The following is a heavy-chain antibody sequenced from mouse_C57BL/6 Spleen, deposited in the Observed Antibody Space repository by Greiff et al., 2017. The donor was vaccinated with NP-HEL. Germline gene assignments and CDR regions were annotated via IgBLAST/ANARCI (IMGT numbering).Heavy chain of an antibody. Sequence: EVKLMESGPGLVKPSQSLSLTCSVTGYSITSGYYWNWIRQFPGNKLEWMGYISYDGSNNYNPSLKNRISITRDTSKNQFFLKLNSVTTEDTATYYCARDQAYGPMDYWGQGTSVTVSS. CDR2: ISYDGSN. CDR3: ARDQAYGPMDY. D-gene: IGHD1-1*02. V-gene: IGHV3-6*01. J-gene: IGHJ4*01. CDR1: GYSITSGYY.